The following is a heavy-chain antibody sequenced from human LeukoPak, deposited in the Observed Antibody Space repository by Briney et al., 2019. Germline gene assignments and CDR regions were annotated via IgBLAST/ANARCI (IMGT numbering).Heavy chain of an antibody. D-gene: IGHD2-15*01. J-gene: IGHJ5*02. V-gene: IGHV1-69*05. CDR3: ARALGYCSGGSCYSIWFDP. CDR1: GGTFSSYA. CDR2: IIPIFGTA. Sequence: SVKVSCKASGGTFSSYAISWVRQAPGQGLEWMGGIIPIFGTANYAQKFQGRVTITTDESTSTAYMELSSLRSEDTAVYYCARALGYCSGGSCYSIWFDPWGQGTLVTVPS.